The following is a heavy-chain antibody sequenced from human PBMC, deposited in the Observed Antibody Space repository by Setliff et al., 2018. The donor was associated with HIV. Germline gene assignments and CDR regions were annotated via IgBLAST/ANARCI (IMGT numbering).Heavy chain of an antibody. CDR1: GYTFTTYY. J-gene: IGHJ4*01. CDR2: INVGNGDT. V-gene: IGHV1-3*01. CDR3: ARGALLAAFDFDH. D-gene: IGHD3-10*01. Sequence: ASVKVSCKASGYTFTTYYLHWVRQAPGRSLEWRGWINVGNGDTKYSRELQGRIIITRDTSANTAYMELSSLRFDDTAVYFCARGALLAAFDFDHWGHGTLVTVSS.